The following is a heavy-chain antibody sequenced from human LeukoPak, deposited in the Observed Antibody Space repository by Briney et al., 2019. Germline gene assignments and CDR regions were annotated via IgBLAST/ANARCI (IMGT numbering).Heavy chain of an antibody. CDR3: ARKTMIVVVNWFDP. V-gene: IGHV4-34*01. D-gene: IGHD3-22*01. J-gene: IGHJ5*02. CDR1: GGSFSGYY. Sequence: SETLSLTCAVYGGSFSGYYWSWIRQPPGKGLEWIGEINHSGSTNYNPSLKSRVTISVDTSKNQFSLKLSSVAAADTAVYYCARKTMIVVVNWFDPWGQGTLVTVSS. CDR2: INHSGST.